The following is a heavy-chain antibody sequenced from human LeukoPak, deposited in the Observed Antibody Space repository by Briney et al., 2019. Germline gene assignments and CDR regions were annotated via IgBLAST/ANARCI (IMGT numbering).Heavy chain of an antibody. CDR3: ARSVHDTSGYAY. CDR1: GFTVSSSY. D-gene: IGHD3-22*01. J-gene: IGHJ4*02. CDR2: MYSGGAA. Sequence: GGSLRLSCAASGFTVSSSYMSWVRQAPGKGLEWVSVMYSGGAAYYANSVKGRFTISRDYSKNTLNLQMNNQGTEDTAVYFCARSVHDTSGYAYWGQGTLVTVSS. V-gene: IGHV3-66*02.